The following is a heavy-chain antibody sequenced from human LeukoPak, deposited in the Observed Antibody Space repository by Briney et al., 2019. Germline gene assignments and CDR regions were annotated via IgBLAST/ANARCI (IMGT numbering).Heavy chain of an antibody. D-gene: IGHD3-22*01. CDR1: GFTSSTYW. Sequence: GGSLRLSCAASGFTSSTYWMSWVRQAPGKGLEWVASIKKDGSETYYVDSVKGRFTLSRDNAKNSLYLQMNSLRADDTAVYYCARDRDSRWDFDLWGRGTLVTVSS. CDR2: IKKDGSET. CDR3: ARDRDSRWDFDL. V-gene: IGHV3-7*01. J-gene: IGHJ2*01.